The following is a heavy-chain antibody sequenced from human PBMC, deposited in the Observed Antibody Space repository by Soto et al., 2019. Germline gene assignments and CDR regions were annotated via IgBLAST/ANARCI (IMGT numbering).Heavy chain of an antibody. CDR2: ISYDGSNK. D-gene: IGHD6-19*01. Sequence: GGSLRLSCAASGFTFSSYAMHWVRQAPGKGLEWVAVISYDGSNKYYADSVKGRFTISRDNSKNTLYLQMNSLRAEDTAVYYCARDWIDIAVAPPAYYFDYWGQGTLVTVSS. V-gene: IGHV3-30-3*01. J-gene: IGHJ4*02. CDR3: ARDWIDIAVAPPAYYFDY. CDR1: GFTFSSYA.